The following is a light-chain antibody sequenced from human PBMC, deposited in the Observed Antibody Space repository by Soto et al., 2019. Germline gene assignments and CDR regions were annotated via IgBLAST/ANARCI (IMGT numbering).Light chain of an antibody. V-gene: IGKV3-11*01. J-gene: IGKJ5*01. CDR1: QSVSSH. CDR3: QQRSSVIT. CDR2: DAS. Sequence: EVVLTQSPATLSLSPGEGATLSCRASQSVSSHLAWYQQKPGQAPRLLIYDASKRATGIPARFSGNGFGTYFPLTISSLEPEDFAFYYCQQRSSVITFGQGTRLEIK.